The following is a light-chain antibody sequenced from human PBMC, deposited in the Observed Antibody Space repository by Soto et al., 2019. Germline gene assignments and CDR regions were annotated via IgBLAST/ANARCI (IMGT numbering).Light chain of an antibody. CDR1: SSDVGGYNY. Sequence: QSVLTQPRSVSGSPGQSVTISCTGTSSDVGGYNYVSWYQQHPGKVPKLMIYDVSQRPSGVPERFSGSKSGHTASLTISGLQAEDEADYYCCSYGGTYNVFGTGTKLTVL. CDR3: CSYGGTYNV. J-gene: IGLJ1*01. V-gene: IGLV2-11*01. CDR2: DVS.